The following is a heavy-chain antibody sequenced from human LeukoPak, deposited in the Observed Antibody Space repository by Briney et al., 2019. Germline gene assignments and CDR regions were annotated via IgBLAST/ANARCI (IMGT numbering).Heavy chain of an antibody. J-gene: IGHJ4*02. Sequence: SETLSLTCTVSGGSISSYYWSWIRQPPGKGLEWIGYIYYNGSTYYNPSLKSRVTISVYTSRNQFSLRLSSVTAADTAVYYCARAYDDGSSDYWGQGTLVTVSS. V-gene: IGHV4-59*01. CDR3: ARAYDDGSSDY. CDR2: IYYNGST. CDR1: GGSISSYY. D-gene: IGHD4-17*01.